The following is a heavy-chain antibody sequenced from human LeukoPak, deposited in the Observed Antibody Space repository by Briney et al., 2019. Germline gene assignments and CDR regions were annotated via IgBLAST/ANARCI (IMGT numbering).Heavy chain of an antibody. D-gene: IGHD3-9*01. J-gene: IGHJ4*02. CDR3: ARDEARTGYIHY. CDR2: IYISGTT. CDR1: GGSISSYY. Sequence: SETVSLTCTVSGGSISSYYWSWVRQTAGKGLEWIGRIYISGTTNYNPSLKSRVTMSLDTSKNQLSLRLTSVTAADTAVYYCARDEARTGYIHYWGQGTLITVSS. V-gene: IGHV4-4*07.